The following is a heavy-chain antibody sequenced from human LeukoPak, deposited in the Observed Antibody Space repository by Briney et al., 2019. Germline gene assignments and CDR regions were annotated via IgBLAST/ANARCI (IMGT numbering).Heavy chain of an antibody. V-gene: IGHV3-23*01. CDR3: AKDFFWVWAAAAPQPYYFDY. CDR2: IRGRGGCT. J-gene: IGHJ4*02. D-gene: IGHD6-13*01. CDR1: WITLSSYA. Sequence: GFLRLFWAGSWITLSSYAISWVRPASGEGVGLGSAIRGRGGCTYYADSVKGRFTISRDNSKNTLYLQMNSLRAEDTAVYYCAKDFFWVWAAAAPQPYYFDYWGQGTLVTVSS.